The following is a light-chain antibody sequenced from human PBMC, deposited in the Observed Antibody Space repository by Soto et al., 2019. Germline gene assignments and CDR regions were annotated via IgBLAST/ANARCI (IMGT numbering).Light chain of an antibody. Sequence: IVLTQSPATLSLSPGERATLSCRPSQSVSVNLAWYQQKPGQAPRLLIFGATTRATGVPARFSGTGSGTEFTPTISGLQSEDSAVYYCQQYNNWPPETFGQGTKVDIK. CDR3: QQYNNWPPET. J-gene: IGKJ1*01. V-gene: IGKV3-15*01. CDR1: QSVSVN. CDR2: GAT.